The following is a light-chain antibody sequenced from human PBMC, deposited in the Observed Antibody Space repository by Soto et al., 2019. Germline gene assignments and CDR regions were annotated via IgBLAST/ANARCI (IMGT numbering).Light chain of an antibody. V-gene: IGKV1-9*01. Sequence: IQFTPSTSFLSASVGDRVTVTCRASQGINNFLAWYQQQPGKAPKLLIYAASTLQRGVPSRFSGGGSGTDFTLAIDRLQPEDFATYYCQQYDSYPITFGHGTRLEI. CDR1: QGINNF. J-gene: IGKJ5*01. CDR2: AAS. CDR3: QQYDSYPIT.